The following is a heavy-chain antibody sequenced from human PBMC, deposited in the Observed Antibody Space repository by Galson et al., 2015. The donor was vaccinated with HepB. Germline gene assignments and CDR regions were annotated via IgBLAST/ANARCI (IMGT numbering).Heavy chain of an antibody. V-gene: IGHV4-39*01. D-gene: IGHD1-7*01. J-gene: IGHJ4*02. Sequence: ETLSLTCTVSTGSISSGSYYWSWIRQPPGKGLEWIGSMYYSGSTYYNPSLKSRVTMSVDTSKSQFSLKLSSVTAADTAVYYCARGTPTSAGNYFDYWGQGTLVTVSS. CDR2: MYYSGST. CDR3: ARGTPTSAGNYFDY. CDR1: TGSISSGSYY.